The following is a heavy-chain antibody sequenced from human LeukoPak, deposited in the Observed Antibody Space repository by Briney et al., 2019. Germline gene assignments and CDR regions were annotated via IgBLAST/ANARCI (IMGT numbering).Heavy chain of an antibody. CDR2: MNPNSGNT. D-gene: IGHD6-13*01. V-gene: IGHV1-8*03. J-gene: IGHJ6*03. CDR1: GYTFTSYD. Sequence: ASVKVSCKASGYTFTSYDINWVRQATGQGLEWMGWMNPNSGNTGYAQKFQGRVTITRNTSISTAYMELSSLRSKDTAVYYCARGIAAAGNYYYMDVWGKGTTVTVSS. CDR3: ARGIAAAGNYYYMDV.